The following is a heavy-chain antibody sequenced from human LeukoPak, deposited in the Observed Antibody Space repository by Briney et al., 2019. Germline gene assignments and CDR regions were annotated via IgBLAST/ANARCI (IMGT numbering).Heavy chain of an antibody. D-gene: IGHD6-19*01. Sequence: ASVKVSCKASGYTFASYYMHWVRQAPGQGLEWMGIINPSGGSTSYAQKFQGRVTMTRDMSTSTVYMELSSLRSEDTAVYYCARRAVAYYYYYYMDVWGKGTTVTVSS. J-gene: IGHJ6*03. CDR2: INPSGGST. CDR1: GYTFASYY. V-gene: IGHV1-46*01. CDR3: ARRAVAYYYYYYMDV.